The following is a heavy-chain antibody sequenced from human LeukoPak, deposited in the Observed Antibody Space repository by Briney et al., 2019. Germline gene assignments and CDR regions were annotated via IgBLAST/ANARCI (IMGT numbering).Heavy chain of an antibody. Sequence: SETLSLTCTVSGGSITSSSYYRGWIRQPPGKGLEWIGNIYYGGTTYYNSSLKSRVTISEDTSKNRFSLMLTSVTAADTAVYYCARLGSSSSIDYWGQGTLVTVST. CDR1: GGSITSSSYY. V-gene: IGHV4-39*01. CDR2: IYYGGTT. D-gene: IGHD6-6*01. J-gene: IGHJ4*02. CDR3: ARLGSSSSIDY.